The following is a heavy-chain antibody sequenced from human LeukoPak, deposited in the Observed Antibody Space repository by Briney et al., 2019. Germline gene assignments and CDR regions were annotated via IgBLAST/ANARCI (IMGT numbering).Heavy chain of an antibody. J-gene: IGHJ4*02. CDR1: GYTLTSYY. V-gene: IGHV1-46*01. CDR2: INPSGGST. D-gene: IGHD3-22*01. CDR3: ARDLRGYDSSGYYYVF. Sequence: ASVKVSCKASGYTLTSYYLHWVRQAPGQGLEWMGIINPSGGSTSYAQKFQGRVTMTRDTSTSTVYMELSSLRSEDTAVYYCARDLRGYDSSGYYYVFWGQGTLVTVSS.